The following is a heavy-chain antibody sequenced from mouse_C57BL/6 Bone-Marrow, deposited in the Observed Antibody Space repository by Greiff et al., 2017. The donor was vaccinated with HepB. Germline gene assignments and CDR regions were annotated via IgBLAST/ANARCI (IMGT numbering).Heavy chain of an antibody. Sequence: DVMLVESGGGLVQPGESLKLSCESNEYDFPSHDMSWVRKTPEKRLELVAAINSDGGSTYYPDTMERRFIISRDNTKKTLYLQMSSLRSEDTALYYCARGDSNWNFDVWGTGTTVTVSS. CDR2: INSDGGST. CDR3: ARGDSNWNFDV. J-gene: IGHJ1*03. D-gene: IGHD2-5*01. V-gene: IGHV5-2*01. CDR1: EYDFPSHD.